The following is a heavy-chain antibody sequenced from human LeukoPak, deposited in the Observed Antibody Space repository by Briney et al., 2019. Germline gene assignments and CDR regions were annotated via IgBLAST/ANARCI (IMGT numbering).Heavy chain of an antibody. V-gene: IGHV3-30*03. CDR2: ISYDGSNK. CDR1: GFTFSSYG. Sequence: TGRSLRLSCAASGFTFSSYGMHWVRQAPGKGLEWVAVISYDGSNKYYADSVKGRFTISRDNSKNTLYLQMNSLRAEDTAVYYCARPTPYSSSRLGAFDIWGQGTMVTVSS. J-gene: IGHJ3*02. CDR3: ARPTPYSSSRLGAFDI. D-gene: IGHD6-13*01.